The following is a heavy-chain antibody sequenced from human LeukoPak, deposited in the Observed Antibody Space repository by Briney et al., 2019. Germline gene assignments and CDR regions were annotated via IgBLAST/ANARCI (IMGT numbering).Heavy chain of an antibody. Sequence: SETLSLTCTVSGGSISSSSYYWGCIRQPPGKGLEWIGSIHYSGTSYYKPSLKSRVTISADTSKNQLSLKVSSVTAADTAVYYCATSGYSSGWYTHFDYWGQGTLVTVSS. CDR2: IHYSGTS. J-gene: IGHJ4*02. V-gene: IGHV4-39*01. D-gene: IGHD6-19*01. CDR1: GGSISSSSYY. CDR3: ATSGYSSGWYTHFDY.